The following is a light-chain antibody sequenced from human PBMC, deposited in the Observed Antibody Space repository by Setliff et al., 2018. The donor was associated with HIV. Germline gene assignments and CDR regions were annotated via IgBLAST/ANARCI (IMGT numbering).Light chain of an antibody. CDR3: CSYAGSYTFV. J-gene: IGLJ1*01. V-gene: IGLV2-11*01. CDR1: SSDVGRYDY. Sequence: QSALAQPRSVSGSRGQSVTLSCTGHSSDVGRYDYVSWYQQHPGKAPKLMIYDVSKRPSGVPARFPGFKAGNTASLFIAGLEPEDEADYYCCSYAGSYTFVFGTGTKVNVL. CDR2: DVS.